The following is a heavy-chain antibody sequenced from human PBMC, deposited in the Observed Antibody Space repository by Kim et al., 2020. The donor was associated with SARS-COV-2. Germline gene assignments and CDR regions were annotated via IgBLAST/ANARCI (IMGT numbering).Heavy chain of an antibody. CDR2: INAGNGNT. J-gene: IGHJ5*02. CDR1: GYTFTSYA. CDR3: ARDWGSYSSSWYFGFDP. Sequence: ASVKVSCKASGYTFTSYAMHWVRQAPGQRLEWMGWINAGNGNTKYSQKFQGRVTITRDTSASTAYMELSSLRSEDTAVHYCARDWGSYSSSWYFGFDPWGQRTLITVSS. V-gene: IGHV1-3*01. D-gene: IGHD6-13*01.